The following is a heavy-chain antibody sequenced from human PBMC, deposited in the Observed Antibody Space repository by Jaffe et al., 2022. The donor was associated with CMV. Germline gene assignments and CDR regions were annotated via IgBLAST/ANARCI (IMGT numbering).Heavy chain of an antibody. J-gene: IGHJ5*02. D-gene: IGHD3-10*01. V-gene: IGHV4-59*02. CDR3: ARPMGYNYGSAIRTAQSNWFDP. Sequence: QVQLQESGPGLVKPSETLSLTCTVSGVSVSNSYWSWIRQPPGKGLEWIGYIYYSGNTNYNPSLKSRVTMSVDTSKNQFSLQLSSVTAADTAVYYCARPMGYNYGSAIRTAQSNWFDPWGQGTLVTVSS. CDR2: IYYSGNT. CDR1: GVSVSNSY.